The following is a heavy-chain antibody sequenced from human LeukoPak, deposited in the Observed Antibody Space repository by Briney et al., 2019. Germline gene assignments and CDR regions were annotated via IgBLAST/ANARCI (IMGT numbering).Heavy chain of an antibody. D-gene: IGHD3-22*01. V-gene: IGHV1-18*01. Sequence: GASVKVSCKASGYTFTNYGISWVRQAPGQGLEWMGWISGFGGNTKYAQKFQGRVTMTTGTSTSTAYMDLRSLRSDETAVYFCARDRNRVEDSLGYYPRGFDPWGQGTRVALSS. CDR2: ISGFGGNT. CDR3: ARDRNRVEDSLGYYPRGFDP. J-gene: IGHJ5*02. CDR1: GYTFTNYG.